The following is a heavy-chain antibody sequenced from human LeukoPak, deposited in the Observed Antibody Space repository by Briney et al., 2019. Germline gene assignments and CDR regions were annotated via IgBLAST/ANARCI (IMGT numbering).Heavy chain of an antibody. CDR2: IKSKTDGGTT. CDR1: GFTFSNAW. D-gene: IGHD3-10*01. J-gene: IGHJ3*02. Sequence: PGGSLRLSCAASGFTFSNAWMSWVRQAPGKGLEWVGRIKSKTDGGTTDYAAPVKGRFTISRDDSKNTLYLQMNSLKTEDTAVYYCTTASEVLWFGEFRYDAFDIWGQGTMVTVSS. V-gene: IGHV3-15*01. CDR3: TTASEVLWFGEFRYDAFDI.